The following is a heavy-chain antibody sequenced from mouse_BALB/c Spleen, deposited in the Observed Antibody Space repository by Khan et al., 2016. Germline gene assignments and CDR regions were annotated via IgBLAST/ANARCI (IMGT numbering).Heavy chain of an antibody. Sequence: EVQLQESGPGLVKPSQSLSLTCTVTGYSITSDYAWNWIRQFPGNKLEWVSYISYSGITIYNPSLKSRISITRDTSKNQFFLQLNAVTTEDRGTQNCARDEGNYGTWFGYWGQGSLVTVSA. CDR3: ARDEGNYGTWFGY. D-gene: IGHD1-1*01. CDR2: ISYSGIT. V-gene: IGHV3-2*02. CDR1: GYSITSDYA. J-gene: IGHJ3*01.